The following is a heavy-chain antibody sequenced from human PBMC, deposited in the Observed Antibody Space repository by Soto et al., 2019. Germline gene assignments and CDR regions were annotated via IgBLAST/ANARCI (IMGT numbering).Heavy chain of an antibody. Sequence: QVQLVESGGGVVQPGRSLRLSCAASGFTFSSYAMHWVRQAPGKGLEWVAVISYDGSNKYYADSVKGRFTISRDNSKNTLYLQRTSLRAEDTAVYYCASPRLSSDGTTPIDYWGQGTLVTVSS. V-gene: IGHV3-30-3*01. CDR1: GFTFSSYA. D-gene: IGHD1-1*01. J-gene: IGHJ4*02. CDR3: ASPRLSSDGTTPIDY. CDR2: ISYDGSNK.